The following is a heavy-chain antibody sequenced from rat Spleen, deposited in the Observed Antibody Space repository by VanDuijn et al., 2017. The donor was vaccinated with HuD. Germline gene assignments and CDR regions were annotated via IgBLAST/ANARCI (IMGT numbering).Heavy chain of an antibody. D-gene: IGHD1-11*01. V-gene: IGHV5S13*01. Sequence: EVQLVESGGGLVQPGRSLKLSCEASGFTFSNYGMAWVRQAPTKGLEWVASISTDGGNIYYRDSVKGRFTISRDNAKSTLYLQLDSLRSEDTATYYCARYGTYYYLMDAWGQGASVTVSS. J-gene: IGHJ4*01. CDR2: ISTDGGNI. CDR3: ARYGTYYYLMDA. CDR1: GFTFSNYG.